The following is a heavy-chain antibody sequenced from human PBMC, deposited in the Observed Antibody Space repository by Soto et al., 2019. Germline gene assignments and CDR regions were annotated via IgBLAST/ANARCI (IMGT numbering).Heavy chain of an antibody. Sequence: QVQLQESGPGLVKPSQTLSLTCTVSGGSISSGDYYWSWIRQPPGKGLEWIGYIYYSGSTFYNPSLEGRVTISVDTSKSQFSLNLNSVTAADTAVYYCARLFAYYDKEPGAFDIWGQGTMVTVSS. D-gene: IGHD3-22*01. V-gene: IGHV4-30-4*01. CDR1: GGSISSGDYY. CDR2: IYYSGST. CDR3: ARLFAYYDKEPGAFDI. J-gene: IGHJ3*02.